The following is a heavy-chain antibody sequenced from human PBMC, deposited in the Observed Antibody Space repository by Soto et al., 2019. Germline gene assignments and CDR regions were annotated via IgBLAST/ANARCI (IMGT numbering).Heavy chain of an antibody. CDR2: ISGSGGST. Sequence: EVQLLESGGGLVQPGGSLRLSCAASGFTFSSYAMSWVRQAPGKGLEWVSAISGSGGSTYYADSVKGRFTISRDNSKNTLYLQMNSLRAEDTAVYYCAKDRTPKRITMIVVVKVEFDYWGQGTLVTVSS. CDR1: GFTFSSYA. CDR3: AKDRTPKRITMIVVVKVEFDY. D-gene: IGHD3-22*01. J-gene: IGHJ4*02. V-gene: IGHV3-23*01.